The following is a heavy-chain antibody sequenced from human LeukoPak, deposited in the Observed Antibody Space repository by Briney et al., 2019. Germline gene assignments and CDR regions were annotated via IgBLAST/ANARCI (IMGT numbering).Heavy chain of an antibody. Sequence: PSETLSLTCAVYGGSFSGYYWSWIRQPPGKGLEWIGEINHSGSTNYNPSLKSRVTISVDTSKNQFSLKLSSVTAADTAVYYCARVNGYNAPDYWGQGTLVTVSS. CDR1: GGSFSGYY. CDR2: INHSGST. CDR3: ARVNGYNAPDY. J-gene: IGHJ4*02. V-gene: IGHV4-34*01. D-gene: IGHD5-24*01.